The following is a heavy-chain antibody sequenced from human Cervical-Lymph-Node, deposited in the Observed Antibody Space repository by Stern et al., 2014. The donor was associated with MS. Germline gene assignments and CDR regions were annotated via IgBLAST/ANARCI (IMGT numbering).Heavy chain of an antibody. CDR2: ISWNSGNI. CDR3: VQDITSSGTYHHFDF. Sequence: EVQLVESGGGLVQPGRSLRLSCVASGFSFDDYAMHWVRQAPGKGLEWVSGISWNSGNIGYADSVKGRFTISRDNAKNSLYLQMNSLRAEDTALYYCVQDITSSGTYHHFDFWGQGTLVTVSS. J-gene: IGHJ4*02. CDR1: GFSFDDYA. V-gene: IGHV3-9*01. D-gene: IGHD1-26*01.